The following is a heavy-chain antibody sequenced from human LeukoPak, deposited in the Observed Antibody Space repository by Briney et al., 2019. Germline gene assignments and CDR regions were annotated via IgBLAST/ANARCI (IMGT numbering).Heavy chain of an antibody. CDR1: GFTFSSYS. CDR2: ISSTNGYI. D-gene: IGHD1-26*01. V-gene: IGHV3-21*01. Sequence: PGGSLRLSCAASGFTFSSYSMNWVRQAPGKGLEWVSYISSTNGYIYYADSVRGRFTISRDNAKNSLSLQMNSLRAEDTAVYYCARGSGSYHFDYWGQGTLVTVSS. J-gene: IGHJ4*02. CDR3: ARGSGSYHFDY.